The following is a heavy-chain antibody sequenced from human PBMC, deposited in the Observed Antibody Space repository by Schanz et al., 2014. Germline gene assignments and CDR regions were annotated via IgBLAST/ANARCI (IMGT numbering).Heavy chain of an antibody. Sequence: EVQVVESGGGLVQPGGSLRLSCTASGFNSDDYAMHWVRQAPGKGLEWVSNIPWNGAAIGYAGSVRGRFTISRDNVKNSLYLEMNSLRAEDTALYYCARDRRNADLDYWGQGTLVTVSS. D-gene: IGHD1-1*01. V-gene: IGHV3-9*02. J-gene: IGHJ4*02. CDR2: IPWNGAAI. CDR3: ARDRRNADLDY. CDR1: GFNSDDYA.